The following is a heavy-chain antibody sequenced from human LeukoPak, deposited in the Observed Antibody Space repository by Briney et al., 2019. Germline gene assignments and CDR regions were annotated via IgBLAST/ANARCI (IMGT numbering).Heavy chain of an antibody. J-gene: IGHJ6*03. CDR2: IIPIFGTA. V-gene: IGHV1-69*01. CDR1: GGTFSSYA. D-gene: IGHD2-2*01. CDR3: ARAIMEVGYCSSTSCLGDYYYMDV. Sequence: ASVKVSCKASGGTFSSYAISWVRQAPGQGLEWMGGIIPIFGTANYAQKFQGRVTITADESTSTAYMELSSLRSEDTAVYYCARAIMEVGYCSSTSCLGDYYYMDVWGKGTTVTVSS.